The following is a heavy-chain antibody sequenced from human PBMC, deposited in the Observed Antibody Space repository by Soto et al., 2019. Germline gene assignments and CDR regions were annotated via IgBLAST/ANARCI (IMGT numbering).Heavy chain of an antibody. J-gene: IGHJ4*02. V-gene: IGHV4-31*03. CDR3: ARSTVTTTNDY. CDR2: IYYSGST. D-gene: IGHD4-17*01. CDR1: GGSISSGGYY. Sequence: SETLSLTCTVSGGSISSGGYYWSWIRQHPGKGLEWIGYIYYSGSTYYNPSLKGRVTISVDTSKNQFSLKLSSVTAADTAVYYCARSTVTTTNDYWGQGTLVTVSS.